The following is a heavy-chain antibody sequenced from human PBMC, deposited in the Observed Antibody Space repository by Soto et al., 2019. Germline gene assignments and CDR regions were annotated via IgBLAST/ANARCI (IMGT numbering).Heavy chain of an antibody. CDR3: ARDAQYYDILTGYYPYYFDY. V-gene: IGHV4-59*12. J-gene: IGHJ4*02. Sequence: SETLSLTCTVSGGSIINYYWIRIRQPPGKGLEWIGYIYYSGSTNYNPSLKSRVTISVDTSKNQFSLKLSSVTAADTAVYYCARDAQYYDILTGYYPYYFDYWGQGTLVTVSS. CDR1: GGSIINYY. CDR2: IYYSGST. D-gene: IGHD3-9*01.